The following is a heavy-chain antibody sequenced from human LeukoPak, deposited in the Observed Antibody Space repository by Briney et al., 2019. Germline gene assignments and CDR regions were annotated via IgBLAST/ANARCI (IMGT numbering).Heavy chain of an antibody. J-gene: IGHJ4*02. D-gene: IGHD1-26*01. CDR3: ARDAPYSRSFDY. V-gene: IGHV3-21*01. CDR1: GFTFSSYS. CDR2: ISSSSSHI. Sequence: PGGSLRLSCAASGFTFSSYSMNWVRQAPGKGLEWVSSISSSSSHIYYADSVKGRFTISRDNAKNSLYLQMNSLRAEDTAVYYCARDAPYSRSFDYWGQGTLVTVSS.